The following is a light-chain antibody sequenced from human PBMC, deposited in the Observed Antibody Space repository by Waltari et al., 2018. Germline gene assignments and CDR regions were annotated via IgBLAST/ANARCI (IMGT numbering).Light chain of an antibody. CDR3: LVWHSTTDHHGV. J-gene: IGLJ2*01. V-gene: IGLV3-21*04. CDR2: YDS. CDR1: NIGSKS. Sequence: SYVVTQSPSVSVAPGETARITCGGDNIGSKSVQWYQQRPGEARVLVISYDSDRPSGLPERFSGAISGTTATLTISWVEAEDEADYYCLVWHSTTDHHGVFGGGTKLTVL.